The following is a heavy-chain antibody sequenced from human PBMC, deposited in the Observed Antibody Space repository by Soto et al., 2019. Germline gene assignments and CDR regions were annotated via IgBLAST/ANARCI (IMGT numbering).Heavy chain of an antibody. J-gene: IGHJ3*02. CDR3: ARGIAAAGPPPNDAFDI. D-gene: IGHD6-13*01. Sequence: SVKVSFKASGGTFSSYAISWVRQAPGQGLEWTGGIIPIFGTANYAQKYQGRVTITADESTNTAYMELSSLRSEDTAVYYCARGIAAAGPPPNDAFDIWGQGTMVT. CDR2: IIPIFGTA. V-gene: IGHV1-69*13. CDR1: GGTFSSYA.